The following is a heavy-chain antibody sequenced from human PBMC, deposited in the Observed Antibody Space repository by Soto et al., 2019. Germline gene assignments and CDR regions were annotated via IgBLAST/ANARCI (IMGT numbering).Heavy chain of an antibody. J-gene: IGHJ4*02. D-gene: IGHD6-19*01. CDR2: IYYSGST. Sequence: SETLSLTCTVSGGSISSYYWSWIRQPPGKGLEWIGYIYYSGSTNYNPSLKSRVTISVDTSKNQFSLKLSSVTAADTAVYYCARRGIAVAAFAFDYWGQGTLVTVSS. CDR1: GGSISSYY. V-gene: IGHV4-59*08. CDR3: ARRGIAVAAFAFDY.